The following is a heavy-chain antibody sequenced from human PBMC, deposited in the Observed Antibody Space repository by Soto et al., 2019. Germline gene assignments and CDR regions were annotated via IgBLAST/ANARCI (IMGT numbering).Heavy chain of an antibody. CDR2: LYDVDGS. D-gene: IGHD1-1*01. CDR3: ATWHEREHAYDV. Sequence: DVQLVESAGGLIQPGESLRLSCAASGLTVSGKKYVAWVRQAPGKGLEWVSALYDVDGSFYSDSVKGRFTTSSDSSKTTVYLQMNDLRPADTAVYYCATWHEREHAYDVWGQGTTVIVSS. V-gene: IGHV3-53*01. CDR1: GLTVSGKKY. J-gene: IGHJ3*01.